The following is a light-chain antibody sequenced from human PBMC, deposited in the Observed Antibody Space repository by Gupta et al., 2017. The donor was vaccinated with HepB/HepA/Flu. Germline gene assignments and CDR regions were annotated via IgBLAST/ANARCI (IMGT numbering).Light chain of an antibody. J-gene: IGKJ5*01. CDR1: QSVRSY. CDR2: GAS. Sequence: ILLTQSPATLSVSPGERATLSCRASQSVRSYLAWYKQKPGQAPRLLIYGASTRDTGIPARFSGSGYGTEFTLTISSRQSEDFAVYYCQQYNSWPPITFGQGTRLEIK. V-gene: IGKV3-15*01. CDR3: QQYNSWPPIT.